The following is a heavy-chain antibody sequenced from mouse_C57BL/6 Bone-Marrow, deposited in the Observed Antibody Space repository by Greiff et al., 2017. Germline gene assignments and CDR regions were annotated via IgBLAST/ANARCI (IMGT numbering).Heavy chain of an antibody. Sequence: VQLQQSGAELVRPGASVTLSCKASGYTFTDYEMHWVKQTPVHGLEWIGAIDPETGGTAYNQKFKGKAILTADKSSSTAYMELRSLTSEDSAVYYCTIYSNYVLYAMDYWGQGTSVTVSS. CDR1: GYTFTDYE. J-gene: IGHJ4*01. V-gene: IGHV1-15*01. CDR2: IDPETGGT. CDR3: TIYSNYVLYAMDY. D-gene: IGHD2-5*01.